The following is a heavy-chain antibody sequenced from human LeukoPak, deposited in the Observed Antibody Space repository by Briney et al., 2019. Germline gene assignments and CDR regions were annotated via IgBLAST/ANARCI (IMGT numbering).Heavy chain of an antibody. CDR2: IYSGGST. CDR1: GFTVSSNY. CDR3: ARVVDTHFDY. D-gene: IGHD5-18*01. V-gene: IGHV3-66*01. J-gene: IGHJ4*02. Sequence: GGSLRLSCAVSGFTVSSNYMSWVRQAPGKGLEWVSVIYSGGSTYYADSVKGRFTISRDNSKNTLYLQMNSLRAEDTAVYYCARVVDTHFDYWGQGTLVTVSS.